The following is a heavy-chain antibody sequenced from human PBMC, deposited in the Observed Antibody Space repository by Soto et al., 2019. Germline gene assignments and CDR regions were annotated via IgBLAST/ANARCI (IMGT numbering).Heavy chain of an antibody. Sequence: EVQLLESGGGLVQTGGSLRLSCAASGFTFSSYAMSWVRQAPGKGLGWVSAISGSGGTTKYVDSVKGRFTISRDNSKNTLYLQMNSLRAEDTAVYYCAKNPTYYYDSSGPELDYWGQGTLVTVSS. J-gene: IGHJ4*02. CDR1: GFTFSSYA. V-gene: IGHV3-23*02. CDR3: AKNPTYYYDSSGPELDY. CDR2: ISGSGGTT. D-gene: IGHD3-22*01.